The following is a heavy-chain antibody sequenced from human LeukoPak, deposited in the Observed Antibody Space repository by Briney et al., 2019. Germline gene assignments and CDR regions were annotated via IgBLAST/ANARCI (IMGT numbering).Heavy chain of an antibody. CDR3: ARVEGYGSGSYTFDY. CDR2: INPSGGST. D-gene: IGHD3-10*01. J-gene: IGHJ4*02. V-gene: IGHV1-46*01. Sequence: GASVKVSCKASGYTFTSYYMHWVRQAPGQGLEWMGIINPSGGSTSYAQKFQGRVTMTRDTSTSTAYMELSSLRSEDTAVYYCARVEGYGSGSYTFDYWGQGTLVTVSS. CDR1: GYTFTSYY.